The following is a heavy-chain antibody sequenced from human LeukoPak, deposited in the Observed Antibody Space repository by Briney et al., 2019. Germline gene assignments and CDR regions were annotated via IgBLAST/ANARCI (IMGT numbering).Heavy chain of an antibody. CDR1: GFTFSTFA. V-gene: IGHV3-23*01. CDR3: ARATVTRWFDP. D-gene: IGHD4-17*01. CDR2: FSGSDGTT. J-gene: IGHJ5*02. Sequence: GGSLRLSCAASGFTFSTFALSWVRQAPGKGLEWVSGFSGSDGTTQYADSAKGRFTISRDNSKNTLYLQMNSLRAEDTAVYYCARATVTRWFDPWGQGTLVTVSS.